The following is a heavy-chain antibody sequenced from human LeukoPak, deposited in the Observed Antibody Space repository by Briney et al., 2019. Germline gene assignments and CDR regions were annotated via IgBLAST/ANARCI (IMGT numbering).Heavy chain of an antibody. Sequence: GGSLRLSCAASGLTVSSNYMSWVRQAPGKGLEWLSVIYNGDMTYHXDSVKGRFTISRDNAKNSVHLQMNSLRDEDTAFYYCTRDLEGXPXDFDLWGRGTLVTVSS. CDR1: GLTVSSNY. CDR3: TRDLEGXPXDFDL. J-gene: IGHJ2*01. CDR2: IYNGDMT. V-gene: IGHV3-53*01.